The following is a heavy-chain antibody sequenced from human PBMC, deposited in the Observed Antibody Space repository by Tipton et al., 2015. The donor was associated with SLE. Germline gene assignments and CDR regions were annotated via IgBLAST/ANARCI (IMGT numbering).Heavy chain of an antibody. Sequence: TLSLTCTVSGGSISSYYWSWIRQPPGKGLEWIGYIYYSGSTNYNPSLKSRVTISVDTSKNQFSLKLNSVTAADTAVYYCARSHSSGRDYYYYMDVWGKGTTVTVS. J-gene: IGHJ6*03. D-gene: IGHD6-19*01. CDR3: ARSHSSGRDYYYYMDV. CDR1: GGSISSYY. V-gene: IGHV4-59*07. CDR2: IYYSGST.